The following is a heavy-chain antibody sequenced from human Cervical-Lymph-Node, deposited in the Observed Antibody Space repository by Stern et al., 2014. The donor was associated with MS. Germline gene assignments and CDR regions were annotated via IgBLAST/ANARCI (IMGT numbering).Heavy chain of an antibody. CDR1: GFSLSTSGVG. D-gene: IGHD3-10*01. CDR3: AHVPSRYCGSGSYFDY. J-gene: IGHJ4*02. CDR2: IYWDDDK. Sequence: QVTLRESGPTLVKPTQTLTLTCTFSGFSLSTSGVGVGWIRQPPGKALEWLALIYWDDDKRYSPSLKSRLTITKDTSKNQVVLTMTNMDPVDTATYYCAHVPSRYCGSGSYFDYWGQGTLVTVSS. V-gene: IGHV2-5*02.